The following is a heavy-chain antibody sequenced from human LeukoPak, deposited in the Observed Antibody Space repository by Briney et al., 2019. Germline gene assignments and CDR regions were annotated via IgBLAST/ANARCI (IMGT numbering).Heavy chain of an antibody. Sequence: SETLSLTCTVSGDSITNSYWSWIRQPPGKGRESIGYISSTGSATYNPSLKSRINISVSMSKSQVFLSLSSVTAADTAVYYCARHYFGSGSFFDYWGQGAQVTVSS. V-gene: IGHV4-59*08. CDR1: GDSITNSY. CDR3: ARHYFGSGSFFDY. CDR2: ISSTGSA. D-gene: IGHD3-10*01. J-gene: IGHJ4*02.